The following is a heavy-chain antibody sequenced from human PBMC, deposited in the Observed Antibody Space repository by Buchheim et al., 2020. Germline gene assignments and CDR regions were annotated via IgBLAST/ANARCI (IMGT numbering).Heavy chain of an antibody. D-gene: IGHD1-1*01. V-gene: IGHV3-7*01. Sequence: EAQLVESGGGLVQPGGSLRLSCGASGFTLSSYWMRWVRQAPGKGLEWVANIKHDGSEKYHAASVRGRFTFSRDKAKNPLYLQMNSLRPEDTAVYYCARVKGSTTPVNLDYWGQGTL. CDR2: IKHDGSEK. CDR1: GFTLSSYW. J-gene: IGHJ4*02. CDR3: ARVKGSTTPVNLDY.